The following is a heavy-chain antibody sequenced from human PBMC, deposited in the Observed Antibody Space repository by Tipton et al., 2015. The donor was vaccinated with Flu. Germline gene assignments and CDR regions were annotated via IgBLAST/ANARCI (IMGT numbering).Heavy chain of an antibody. CDR2: IYYSGST. J-gene: IGHJ3*02. CDR1: GGSISSYY. V-gene: IGHV4-59*01. D-gene: IGHD3-9*01. Sequence: TLSLTCTVSGGSISSYYWSWIRQPPGKGLEWIGYIYYSGSTNYHPSLKSRVTISVDTSKNQFSLKLSSVTAADTAVYYCARGVDILTGYYKGRVAFDIWGQGTMVTVSS. CDR3: ARGVDILTGYYKGRVAFDI.